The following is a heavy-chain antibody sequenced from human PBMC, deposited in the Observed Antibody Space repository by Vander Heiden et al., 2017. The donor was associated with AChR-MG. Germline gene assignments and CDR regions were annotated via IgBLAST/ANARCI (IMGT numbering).Heavy chain of an antibody. J-gene: IGHJ4*02. D-gene: IGHD3-22*01. Sequence: QVQLVQSGAEVKKPGSSVKVSCKASGGTFSSYALSWVRQAPGQGLEWMGGIIPIFGTANYAQKFHGRFTITADESTSTAYMELSSLRSEETAVYYCARSGIVDSIGYGPNWFDYWVEGTLVAVSS. CDR2: IIPIFGTA. V-gene: IGHV1-69*01. CDR1: GGTFSSYA. CDR3: ARSGIVDSIGYGPNWFDY.